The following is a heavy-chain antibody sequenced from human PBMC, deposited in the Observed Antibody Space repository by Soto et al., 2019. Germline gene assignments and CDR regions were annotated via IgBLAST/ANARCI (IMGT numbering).Heavy chain of an antibody. J-gene: IGHJ6*03. CDR1: GYTFTSYD. Sequence: GASVKVSCKASGYTFTSYDINWVRQATGQGLEWMGWMNPNSGNTGYAQKFQGRVTMTRNTSISTAYMELSSLRSEDTAVYYCARSSSAAIVGYYYMDVWGKGTTVTVSS. V-gene: IGHV1-8*01. D-gene: IGHD2-2*01. CDR3: ARSSSAAIVGYYYMDV. CDR2: MNPNSGNT.